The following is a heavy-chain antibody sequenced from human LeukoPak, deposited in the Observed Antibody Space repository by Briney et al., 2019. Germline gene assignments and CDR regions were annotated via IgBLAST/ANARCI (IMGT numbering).Heavy chain of an antibody. D-gene: IGHD2-2*01. V-gene: IGHV3-21*01. J-gene: IGHJ4*02. CDR2: IISRSSYI. CDR1: GFTFSSYS. Sequence: GGSLRLSXAASGFTFSSYSMSWVRHAPGKGLEGVSSIISRSSYIYYADSVKGRFTLSRDNAKSSLYLQMNSLRAEDTAVYYCARGKYARSIVVVPADYDYWGQGTLVTVSS. CDR3: ARGKYARSIVVVPADYDY.